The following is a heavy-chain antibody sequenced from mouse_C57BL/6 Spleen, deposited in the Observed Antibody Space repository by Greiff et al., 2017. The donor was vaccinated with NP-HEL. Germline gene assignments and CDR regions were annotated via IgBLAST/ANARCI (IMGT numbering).Heavy chain of an antibody. CDR1: GFNINDYY. CDR2: IDPEAGDN. V-gene: IGHV14-2*01. CDR3: GRSYYYDGFAY. D-gene: IGHD1-1*01. Sequence: EVQLQQSGAELVQPGASVKLSCTASGFNINDYYMHWVKQRTEQGLEWIGWIDPEAGDNKYAPNFPGKAPVTADTSTNTAYLQRSSLTSVDTAVYYCGRSYYYDGFAYWGQGTMVTVSA. J-gene: IGHJ3*01.